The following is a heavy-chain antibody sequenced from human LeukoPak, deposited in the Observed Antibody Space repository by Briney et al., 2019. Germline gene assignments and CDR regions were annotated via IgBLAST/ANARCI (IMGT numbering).Heavy chain of an antibody. Sequence: GGSLRLSCAASGFTVSSNYMSWVRQAPGKGLEWVSAISGSGGSTYYADSVKGRFTISRDNSKNTLYLQMNSLRAEDTAVYYCAKDSSSWYHGNWFDPWGQGTLVTVSS. CDR3: AKDSSSWYHGNWFDP. V-gene: IGHV3-23*01. D-gene: IGHD6-13*01. J-gene: IGHJ5*02. CDR1: GFTVSSNY. CDR2: ISGSGGST.